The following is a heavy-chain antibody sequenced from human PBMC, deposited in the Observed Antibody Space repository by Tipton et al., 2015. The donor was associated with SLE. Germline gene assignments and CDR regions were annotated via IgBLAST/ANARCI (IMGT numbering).Heavy chain of an antibody. CDR1: GFLFSDYY. CDR3: ARESGGAFDL. Sequence: GSLRLSCATSGFLFSDYYMSWIRQAPGRGLEWVSYIRSDNTFYNADSVTGRVSISRNHAKNSLYLEMHSLSADDTGVYFCARESGGAFDLWGQGTTVTVSS. J-gene: IGHJ3*01. CDR2: IRSDNTF. D-gene: IGHD2-15*01. V-gene: IGHV3-11*04.